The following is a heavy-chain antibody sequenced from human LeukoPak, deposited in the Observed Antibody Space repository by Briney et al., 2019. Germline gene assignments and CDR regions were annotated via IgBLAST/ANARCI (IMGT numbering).Heavy chain of an antibody. CDR3: ARLTGEMATYVGY. Sequence: SETLSLTCTVSGGSISSYYGSWIRQPPGKGLEWIGYIYYSGSTNYNPSLKSRVTISVDTSKNQFSLKLSSVTAADTAVYYCARLTGEMATYVGYWGQGTLVTVSS. CDR2: IYYSGST. V-gene: IGHV4-59*01. J-gene: IGHJ4*02. D-gene: IGHD5-24*01. CDR1: GGSISSYY.